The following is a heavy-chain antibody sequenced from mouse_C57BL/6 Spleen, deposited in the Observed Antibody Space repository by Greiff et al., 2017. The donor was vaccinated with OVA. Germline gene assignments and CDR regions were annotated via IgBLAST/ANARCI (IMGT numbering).Heavy chain of an antibody. CDR1: GFTFSDYG. J-gene: IGHJ1*03. Sequence: EVQRVESGGGLVKPGGSLKLSCAASGFTFSDYGMHWVRQAPEKGLEWVAYISSGSSTIYYADTVKGRFTISRDNAKNTLFMQMTSLRSEDTAMYYCAMRATVVPGDFDVWGTGTTVTVSS. CDR2: ISSGSSTI. V-gene: IGHV5-17*01. CDR3: AMRATVVPGDFDV. D-gene: IGHD1-1*01.